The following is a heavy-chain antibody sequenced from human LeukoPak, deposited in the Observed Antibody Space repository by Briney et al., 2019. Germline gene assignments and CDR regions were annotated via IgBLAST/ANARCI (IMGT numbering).Heavy chain of an antibody. CDR1: GGSISSSSFY. J-gene: IGHJ3*02. CDR2: IYYSGST. D-gene: IGHD3-3*01. Sequence: SETLSLTCTVSGGSISSSSFYWGCIRQPPGKGLEWIGSIYYSGSTYYNPSLKSRVTISVDTSKNQFSLKLSSVTAADTAVYYCARRDYDFWSGYPGAAFDIWGQGTMVTVSS. CDR3: ARRDYDFWSGYPGAAFDI. V-gene: IGHV4-39*01.